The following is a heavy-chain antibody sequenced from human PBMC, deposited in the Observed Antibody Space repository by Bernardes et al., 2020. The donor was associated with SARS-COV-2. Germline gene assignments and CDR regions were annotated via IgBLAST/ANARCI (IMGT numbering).Heavy chain of an antibody. CDR1: GFTFGTYA. CDR3: AKGGGSGYSSGYYYDYGLDV. CDR2: LSGSGGST. Sequence: GSLRLSCAASGFTFGTYAMNWVRQAPGQGLEWVSALSGSGGSTYYADSVKGRFTVSRDNSKNTLYLQMNSLRAEDTAVYYCAKGGGSGYSSGYYYDYGLDVWGQGTTVTVSS. J-gene: IGHJ6*02. V-gene: IGHV3-23*01. D-gene: IGHD5-18*01.